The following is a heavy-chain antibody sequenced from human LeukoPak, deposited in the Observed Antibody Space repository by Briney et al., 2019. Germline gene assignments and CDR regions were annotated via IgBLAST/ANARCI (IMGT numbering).Heavy chain of an antibody. CDR3: ATHYYGSGTY. CDR1: GFTFSTYS. J-gene: IGHJ4*02. Sequence: GGSLRLSCAASGFTFSTYSMNWVRQAPGKGLWWVSSISSSSSYIYYADSLKGRFTISRDNAKNSLYLQMNSLRAEDTAVYYCATHYYGSGTYWGQGTLVTVSS. V-gene: IGHV3-21*01. CDR2: ISSSSSYI. D-gene: IGHD3-10*01.